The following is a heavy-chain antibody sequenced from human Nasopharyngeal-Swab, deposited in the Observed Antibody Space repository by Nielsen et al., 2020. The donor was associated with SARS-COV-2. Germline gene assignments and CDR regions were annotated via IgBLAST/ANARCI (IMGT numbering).Heavy chain of an antibody. J-gene: IGHJ4*02. CDR1: GFTVSSNY. D-gene: IGHD5-24*01. Sequence: GESLKISCAASGFTVSSNYMSWVRQAPGKGLEWVSIIYPSGSIYYAESVKGRFTISRDNSKNTLYLQMNSLRAEDTAFYYCARMGSTNYFDYWGQGTLVTVSS. CDR3: ARMGSTNYFDY. CDR2: IYPSGSI. V-gene: IGHV3-53*01.